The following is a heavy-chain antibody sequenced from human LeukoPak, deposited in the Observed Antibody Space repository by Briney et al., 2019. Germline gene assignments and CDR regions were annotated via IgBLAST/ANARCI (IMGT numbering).Heavy chain of an antibody. CDR2: ICSSGSYI. D-gene: IGHD3-9*01. CDR3: ARDYDILTGYYVSCKVRYYYYGMDV. Sequence: GGSLRLSCAASGFTFSSYSMNWVRQAPGKGLEWVSSICSSGSYIYYADSVKGRCTISRDNAKNSLYLQMNSLRAEDTDVYYCARDYDILTGYYVSCKVRYYYYGMDVWGKGTTVTVSS. J-gene: IGHJ6*04. CDR1: GFTFSSYS. V-gene: IGHV3-21*01.